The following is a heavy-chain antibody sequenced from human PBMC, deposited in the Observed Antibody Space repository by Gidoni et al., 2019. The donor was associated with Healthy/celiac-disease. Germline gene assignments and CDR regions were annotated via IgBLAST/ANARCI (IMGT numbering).Heavy chain of an antibody. Sequence: QVQLVQSGAEVKKPGSSVKVSCKASVGTFSRYAISWVRQAPGQGLEWMGGIIPIFGTANYAQKCQGRVTITADESTSTAYMELSSLRSEDTAVYYCARAGIVVVPADTYYYGMDVWGQGTTVTVSS. J-gene: IGHJ6*02. CDR1: VGTFSRYA. D-gene: IGHD2-2*01. V-gene: IGHV1-69*01. CDR2: IIPIFGTA. CDR3: ARAGIVVVPADTYYYGMDV.